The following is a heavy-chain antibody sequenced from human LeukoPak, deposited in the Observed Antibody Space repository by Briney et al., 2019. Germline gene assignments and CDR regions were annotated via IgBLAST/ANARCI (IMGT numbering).Heavy chain of an antibody. Sequence: AETLSLTCTVSGGSISSYYWSWIRQPAGKGLEWIGRIYTSGSTNYNPSLKSRVTMSVDTSKNQFSLKLSSVTAADTAVYYCAREVELRPIMHNWFDPWGQGTLVTVSS. V-gene: IGHV4-4*07. CDR2: IYTSGST. D-gene: IGHD1-7*01. CDR3: AREVELRPIMHNWFDP. CDR1: GGSISSYY. J-gene: IGHJ5*02.